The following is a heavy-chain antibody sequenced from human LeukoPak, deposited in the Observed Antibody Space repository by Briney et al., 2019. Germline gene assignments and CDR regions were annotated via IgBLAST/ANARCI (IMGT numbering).Heavy chain of an antibody. J-gene: IGHJ4*02. CDR2: VKGDGRTA. Sequence: PGESLRLSCAASGLTFSDFWMHWVRQPPGKGLVWVALVKGDGRTAIYADSVKGRFTISRDNAKNTLYLQMKSLRADDSGVYYCATGQSYGYDYWGQGVLVTVSS. D-gene: IGHD5-18*01. CDR1: GLTFSDFW. CDR3: ATGQSYGYDY. V-gene: IGHV3-74*01.